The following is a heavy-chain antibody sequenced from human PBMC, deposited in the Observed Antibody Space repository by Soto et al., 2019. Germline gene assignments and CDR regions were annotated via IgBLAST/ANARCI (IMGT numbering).Heavy chain of an antibody. CDR2: INPDRGNT. CDR1: GYTFTSYA. D-gene: IGHD1-26*01. J-gene: IGHJ4*02. CDR3: ARVDGTY. Sequence: QVQLVQSGAEEKKPGASVKVSCKASGYTFTSYAVHWVRQAPGQGLEWMGSINPDRGNTKYSQKFRGRVTITRDTSASIAYMELGSLRSEDTAVYYCARVDGTYWGQGALVTVSS. V-gene: IGHV1-3*05.